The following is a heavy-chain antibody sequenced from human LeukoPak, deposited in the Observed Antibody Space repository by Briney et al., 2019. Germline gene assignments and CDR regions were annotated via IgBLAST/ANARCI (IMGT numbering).Heavy chain of an antibody. D-gene: IGHD1/OR15-1a*01. CDR1: GGSFSGYY. CDR2: INHSGST. CDR3: ARGVRGRTSYYYYYYYMDV. Sequence: SETLSLTCAVYGGSFSGYYWSWIRQPPGKGLEWIGEINHSGSTNYNPSLKSRVTISVDTSKNQFSLKLSSVTAADTAVYYCARGVRGRTSYYYYYYYMDVWGKGTTVTVSS. V-gene: IGHV4-34*01. J-gene: IGHJ6*03.